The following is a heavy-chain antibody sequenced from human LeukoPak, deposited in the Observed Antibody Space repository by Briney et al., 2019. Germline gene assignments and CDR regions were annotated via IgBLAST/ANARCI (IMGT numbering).Heavy chain of an antibody. D-gene: IGHD6-13*01. CDR3: ARDALSSSWYRNWFDP. Sequence: SVKVSCKASGGTFSSYAISWVRQAPGQGLEWMGGIIPIFGTANYAQKFQGRVTITTDESTSTAYMELSSLRSEDMAVYYCARDALSSSWYRNWFDPWGQGTLVTVSS. CDR2: IIPIFGTA. V-gene: IGHV1-69*05. J-gene: IGHJ5*02. CDR1: GGTFSSYA.